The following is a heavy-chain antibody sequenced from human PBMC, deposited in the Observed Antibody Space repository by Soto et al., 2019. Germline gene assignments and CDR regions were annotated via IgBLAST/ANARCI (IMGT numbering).Heavy chain of an antibody. J-gene: IGHJ4*02. CDR3: ARSLYYDYIWGSYRPEYYFDY. CDR2: IYYSGST. Sequence: ASETLSLTCTVSGGSISSYYWSWIRQPPGKGLEWIGYIYYSGSTNYNPSLKSRVTISVDTSKNQFSLKLSSVTAADTAVYYCARSLYYDYIWGSYRPEYYFDYWGQGTLVTVSS. CDR1: GGSISSYY. V-gene: IGHV4-59*01. D-gene: IGHD3-16*02.